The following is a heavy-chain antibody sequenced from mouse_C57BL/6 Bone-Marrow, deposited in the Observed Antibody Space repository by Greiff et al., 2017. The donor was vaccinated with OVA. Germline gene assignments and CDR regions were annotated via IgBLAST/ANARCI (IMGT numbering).Heavy chain of an antibody. D-gene: IGHD1-1*01. CDR1: GYTFTSYW. CDR3: ARRPITTVVAPYYFDY. J-gene: IGHJ2*01. Sequence: QVQLQQPGAELVKPGASVKMSCKASGYTFTSYWITWVKQRPGQGLEWIGDIYPGSGSTNYNEKFKSKATLTVDTSSSTAYMQLSSLTSEDSAVYYCARRPITTVVAPYYFDYWGKGTTLTVSS. V-gene: IGHV1-55*01. CDR2: IYPGSGST.